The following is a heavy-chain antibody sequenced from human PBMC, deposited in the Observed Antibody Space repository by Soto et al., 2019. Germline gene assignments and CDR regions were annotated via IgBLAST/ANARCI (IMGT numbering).Heavy chain of an antibody. CDR2: ISGSGGST. J-gene: IGHJ4*02. CDR1: GFTFSSYA. CDR3: AKVGGQVQLERGGDPTSFDY. Sequence: VQLLESGGGLVQPGGSLRLSCAASGFTFSSYAMSWVRQAPGKGLEWVSAISGSGGSTYYADSVKGRFTISRDNSKNTLYLQMNGLRAEDTAVYYCAKVGGQVQLERGGDPTSFDYWGQGTLVTVSS. D-gene: IGHD1-1*01. V-gene: IGHV3-23*01.